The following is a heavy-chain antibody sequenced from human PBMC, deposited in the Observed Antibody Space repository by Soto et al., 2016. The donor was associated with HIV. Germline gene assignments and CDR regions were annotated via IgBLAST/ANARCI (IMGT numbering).Heavy chain of an antibody. CDR1: GFTFNTYA. CDR2: MSENGRDT. J-gene: IGHJ4*02. V-gene: IGHV3-23*01. CDR3: AKATSGLYSSSRRHFDY. D-gene: IGHD6-13*01. Sequence: EVQVLESGGGLVQPGGSLRLSCAASGFTFNTYAMSWVRQSPGRGLEWVSCMSENGRDTYYIDSVKGRFTLSRDNSKNTLYLQMNSLRAEDTAIYYCAKATSGLYSSSRRHFDYWGQGTLVTVSS.